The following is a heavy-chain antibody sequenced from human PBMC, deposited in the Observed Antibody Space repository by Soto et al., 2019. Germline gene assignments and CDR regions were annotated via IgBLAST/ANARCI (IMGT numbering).Heavy chain of an antibody. CDR2: IVVGSGNT. CDR3: AAAEIVLMGYTFDY. Sequence: QMQLVQSGPEVKKHGTSVKVSCKASGFTFTSSAVQWVRQARGQRLEGIGWIVVGSGNTNYAQKFQERVTITSDMSTSTADVELSRLRSADPAVYYCAAAEIVLMGYTFDYWVQGTLVTVSS. D-gene: IGHD2-8*01. CDR1: GFTFTSSA. J-gene: IGHJ4*02. V-gene: IGHV1-58*01.